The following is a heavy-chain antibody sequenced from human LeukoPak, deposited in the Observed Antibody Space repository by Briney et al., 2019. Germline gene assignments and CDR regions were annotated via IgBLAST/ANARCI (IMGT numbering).Heavy chain of an antibody. Sequence: GGSLRLSCAASGFTFTNYAMTWVRQAPGKGLEWVAATVGIGPDTYHADSVKGRFTISRDNSKNTLYLQMNSLRAEDTAVYYCAKDRMITFGGVIPEFDYWGQGTLVTVSS. CDR1: GFTFTNYA. V-gene: IGHV3-23*01. J-gene: IGHJ4*02. D-gene: IGHD3-16*02. CDR2: TVGIGPDT. CDR3: AKDRMITFGGVIPEFDY.